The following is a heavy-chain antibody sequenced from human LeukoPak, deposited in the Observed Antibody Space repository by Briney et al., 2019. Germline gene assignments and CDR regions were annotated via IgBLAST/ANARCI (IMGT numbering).Heavy chain of an antibody. Sequence: GASVNVSCKASGYTFTGYYMHWVRQAPGQGLEWMGRINPNSGGTNYAQKFQGRVTMTRDTSITTAYMELSGLRSDDTAMFYCAREYCSSTSCQFYYFDYWGQGTLVTVSS. J-gene: IGHJ4*02. CDR3: AREYCSSTSCQFYYFDY. CDR1: GYTFTGYY. V-gene: IGHV1-2*06. D-gene: IGHD2-2*01. CDR2: INPNSGGT.